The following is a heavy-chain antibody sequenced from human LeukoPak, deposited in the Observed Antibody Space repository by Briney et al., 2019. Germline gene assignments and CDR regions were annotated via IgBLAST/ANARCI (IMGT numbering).Heavy chain of an antibody. CDR1: GCTFTGYY. CDR3: ARSYYYDSSGYSDNWFDP. V-gene: IGHV1-2*04. J-gene: IGHJ5*02. D-gene: IGHD3-22*01. CDR2: INPNSGGT. Sequence: ASVKVSCKASGCTFTGYYMHWVRQAPGQGLEWMGWINPNSGGTNYAQKFQGWVTMTRDTSISTAYMELSRLRSDDTAVYYCARSYYYDSSGYSDNWFDPWGQGTLVTVSS.